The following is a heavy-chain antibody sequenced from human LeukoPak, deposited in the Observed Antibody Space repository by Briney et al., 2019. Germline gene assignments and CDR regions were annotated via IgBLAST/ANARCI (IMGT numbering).Heavy chain of an antibody. V-gene: IGHV3-21*01. CDR1: GSTFSTYS. J-gene: IGHJ3*01. CDR2: ISTRDTFI. CDR3: ARWKPRSDAFDF. D-gene: IGHD1-1*01. Sequence: GVSLRLSCEASGSTFSTYSMAWVRQTPGEGLEWLSSISTRDTFINYADSVKGRFTISRDNANNSLFLQMTSLRAEDTAIYYCARWKPRSDAFDFWGKGTMVIVSS.